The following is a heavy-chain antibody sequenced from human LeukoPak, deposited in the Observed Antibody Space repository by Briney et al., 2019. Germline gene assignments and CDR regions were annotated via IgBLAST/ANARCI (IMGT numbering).Heavy chain of an antibody. J-gene: IGHJ3*02. CDR3: ARSVFGGVMDDAFDI. CDR2: IDWDDDK. V-gene: IGHV2-70*12. CDR1: GFSLSTSGVG. Sequence: SGPTLVNPTQTLTLTCTFSGFSLSTSGVGVSWIRQPPGKALEWLALIDWDDDKYYSTSLKTRLTISKDTSKNQVVLTMTNMDPVDTATYYCARSVFGGVMDDAFDIWGQGTMVTVSS. D-gene: IGHD3-16*01.